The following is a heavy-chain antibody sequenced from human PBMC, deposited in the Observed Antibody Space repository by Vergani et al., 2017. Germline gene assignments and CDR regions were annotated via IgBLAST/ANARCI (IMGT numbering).Heavy chain of an antibody. CDR1: GGSISSYY. V-gene: IGHV4-59*01. D-gene: IGHD3-3*01. J-gene: IGHJ6*03. CDR3: ARGRADYDFWSGTSYYYYYMDV. Sequence: QVQLQESGPGLVKPSETLSLTCTVSGGSISSYYWSWIRQPPGKGLEWIGYIYYSGSTNYNPSLKSRVPISVDTSKNQFSLKLSSVTAADTAVYYCARGRADYDFWSGTSYYYYYMDVWGKGP. CDR2: IYYSGST.